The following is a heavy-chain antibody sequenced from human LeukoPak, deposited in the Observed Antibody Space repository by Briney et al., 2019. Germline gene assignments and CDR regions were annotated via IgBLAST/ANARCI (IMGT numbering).Heavy chain of an antibody. CDR3: AREISGYSYGEYYFDY. V-gene: IGHV3-33*01. CDR1: GFTFSSYG. D-gene: IGHD5-18*01. J-gene: IGHJ4*02. CDR2: IWYDGSNK. Sequence: GGSLRLSCAASGFTFSSYGMHWVRQAPGKGLEWVAVIWYDGSNKYYADSVKGRFTISRDNSKNTLYLQMNSLRAEDTAAYYCAREISGYSYGEYYFDYWGQGTLVTVSS.